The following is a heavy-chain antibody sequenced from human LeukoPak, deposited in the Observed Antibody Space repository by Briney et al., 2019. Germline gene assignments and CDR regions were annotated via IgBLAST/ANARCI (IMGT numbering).Heavy chain of an antibody. Sequence: PGGSLRVSCAASGFTFSSYTMNWVHQAPGKGPEWVSSITSSSSYIYYADSVKGRFTISRDNARNSLYLQMNSLRAEDTALYYCARDGDTVLTRGYYYYMDVWGKGTTVTVSS. CDR3: ARDGDTVLTRGYYYYMDV. J-gene: IGHJ6*03. CDR1: GFTFSSYT. V-gene: IGHV3-21*01. CDR2: ITSSSSYI. D-gene: IGHD4-23*01.